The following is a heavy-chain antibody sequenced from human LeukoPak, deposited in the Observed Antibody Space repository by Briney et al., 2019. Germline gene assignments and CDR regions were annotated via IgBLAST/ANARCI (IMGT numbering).Heavy chain of an antibody. CDR1: GFTVSSNY. CDR3: AGVSSARGGSYAFDI. Sequence: PGESLSLTCAASGFTVSSNYMGWVRQARGKGLEWVGLIHSGGSTNYEHSVKGRFPISRDNSKNTLSLKLNSLTAEDTAVYYCAGVSSARGGSYAFDIWGQGILVTVS. CDR2: IHSGGST. V-gene: IGHV3-53*01. J-gene: IGHJ4*02. D-gene: IGHD3-10*01.